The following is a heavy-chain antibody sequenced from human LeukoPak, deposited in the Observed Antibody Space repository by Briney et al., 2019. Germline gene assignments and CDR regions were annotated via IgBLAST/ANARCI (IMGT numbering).Heavy chain of an antibody. J-gene: IGHJ4*02. CDR1: GFTFSSYS. V-gene: IGHV3-21*01. D-gene: IGHD3-22*01. CDR2: ISSSSSYI. CDR3: ARVRVDYYDSSDS. Sequence: PGGSLRLSCAASGFTFSSYSMNWVRQAPGKGLEWVSSISSSSSYIYYADSVKGRFTISRDNAKNSLYLQMNSLRAEDTAVYYCARVRVDYYDSSDSWGQGTLVTVSS.